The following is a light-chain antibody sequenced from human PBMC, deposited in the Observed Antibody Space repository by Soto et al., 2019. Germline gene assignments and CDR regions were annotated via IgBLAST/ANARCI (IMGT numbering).Light chain of an antibody. CDR2: GVS. V-gene: IGKV3-20*01. Sequence: ELVLTQSPGTLSLSPGESAALSCRASQPVSSNFLAWYQQKPGQAPRLLIYGVSSRAYGIPDRFFGSGSGTDFTLNINRLEPEDFAVYYCQQYANSPITFGQGTRLEIK. CDR1: QPVSSNF. CDR3: QQYANSPIT. J-gene: IGKJ5*01.